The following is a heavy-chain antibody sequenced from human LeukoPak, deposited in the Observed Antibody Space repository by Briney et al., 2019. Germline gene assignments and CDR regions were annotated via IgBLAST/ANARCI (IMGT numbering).Heavy chain of an antibody. CDR1: SGSLSGYF. D-gene: IGHD3-10*01. J-gene: IGHJ4*02. Sequence: PSETLSLTCAVNSGSLSGYFWSWIRQPPGKGLEWIGEIKDGGITNYNPSLKSRVTISADTSKNQLSLRLTSATAADTAVYYCVRGFSGVVGDYWGQGTLVTVSS. CDR3: VRGFSGVVGDY. CDR2: IKDGGIT. V-gene: IGHV4-34*01.